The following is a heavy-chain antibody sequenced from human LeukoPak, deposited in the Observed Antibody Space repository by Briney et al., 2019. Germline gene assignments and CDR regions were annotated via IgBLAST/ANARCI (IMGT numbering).Heavy chain of an antibody. D-gene: IGHD3-3*01. V-gene: IGHV1-8*01. Sequence: ASVKVSCKASGYTFTSYDINWVRQATGQGLEWMGWMNPNSGNTGYAQKFQGRVTMTRNTSISTAYMELSSLRSEDTAVYYCARASFYDFWGGYYRTEIDPWGQGTLVTVSS. CDR1: GYTFTSYD. J-gene: IGHJ5*02. CDR2: MNPNSGNT. CDR3: ARASFYDFWGGYYRTEIDP.